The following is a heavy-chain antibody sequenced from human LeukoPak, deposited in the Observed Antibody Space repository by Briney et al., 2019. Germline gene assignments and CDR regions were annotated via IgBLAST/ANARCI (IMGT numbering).Heavy chain of an antibody. CDR2: ISAYNGNT. J-gene: IGHJ6*03. V-gene: IGHV1-18*04. D-gene: IGHD6-19*01. CDR1: GYTFTSYY. CDR3: AREYSSGWSYYYYYYMDV. Sequence: ASVKVSCKASGYTFTSYYMQWVRQAPGQGLEWMGWISAYNGNTNYAQKLQGRVTMTTDTSTSTAHMELRSLRSDDTAVYYCAREYSSGWSYYYYYYMDVWGKGTTVTVSS.